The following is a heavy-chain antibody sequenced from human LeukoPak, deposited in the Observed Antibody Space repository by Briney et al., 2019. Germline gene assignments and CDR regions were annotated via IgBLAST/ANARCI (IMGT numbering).Heavy chain of an antibody. Sequence: GGSLRLSCAASGFTFSSYGMHWVRQAPGKGLEWVAFIRYDGSNKYYADSVKGRFTISRDNSKNTLYLQMNSLRAEDTAVYYCAKLLVPAARMYNGFDPWGQGTLVTVSS. J-gene: IGHJ5*02. CDR2: IRYDGSNK. D-gene: IGHD2-2*01. CDR3: AKLLVPAARMYNGFDP. V-gene: IGHV3-30*02. CDR1: GFTFSSYG.